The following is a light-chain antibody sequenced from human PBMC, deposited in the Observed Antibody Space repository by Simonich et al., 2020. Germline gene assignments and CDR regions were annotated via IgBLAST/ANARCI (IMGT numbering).Light chain of an antibody. CDR2: DAS. V-gene: IGKV1-33*01. CDR1: KDISNY. CDR3: QQYDNLLIT. J-gene: IGKJ5*01. Sequence: DIQMTQSPSSLSASVGDRVTITCQASKDISNYLNWYQHKPGKAPKLLIYDASNLETGVPSRFSGSGSGTDFTFTISSLQPEDIATYYCQQYDNLLITFGQGTRLEIK.